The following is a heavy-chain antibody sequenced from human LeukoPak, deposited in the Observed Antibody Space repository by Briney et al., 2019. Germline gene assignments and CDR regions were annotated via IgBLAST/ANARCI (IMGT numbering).Heavy chain of an antibody. CDR1: GFSFGDYG. CDR3: TRNQTPYY. CDR2: ISSNLYGGTP. Sequence: GGSLRLSCTARGFSFGDYGMTWVRQAPGMGLEWVGFISSNLYGGTPEYAASVKGRFTISRDDSNSIAYLEMDSLKTDVTAVYYCTRNQTPYYWGQGTLVTVSS. V-gene: IGHV3-49*04. J-gene: IGHJ4*02.